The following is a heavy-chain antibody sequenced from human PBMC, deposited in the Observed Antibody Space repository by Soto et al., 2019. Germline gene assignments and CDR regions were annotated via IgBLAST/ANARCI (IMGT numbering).Heavy chain of an antibody. CDR2: ISSDGNNK. CDR1: GLTFSNYA. Sequence: QMHLVESGGGVVQPGRSLRLSCADSGLTFSNYALHWVRQAPGKGLDWVAAISSDGNNKYYADSVKGRFTISRDNSKNTLYLQINSLRTEDTAVYYCTTIRLGPHDYWGQGTLVTVSS. J-gene: IGHJ4*02. D-gene: IGHD3-16*01. V-gene: IGHV3-30-3*01. CDR3: TTIRLGPHDY.